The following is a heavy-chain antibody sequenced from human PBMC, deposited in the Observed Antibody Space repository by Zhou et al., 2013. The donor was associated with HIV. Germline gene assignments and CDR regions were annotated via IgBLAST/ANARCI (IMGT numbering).Heavy chain of an antibody. CDR1: GGTFSSYG. CDR3: AKEGGGLGRFDP. Sequence: QVQLVQSGAEVKKPGSSVKVSCKASGGTFSSYGISWVRQAPGQGLEWMGGIIPIFNTANYAQKFQGRVTITRDTSASTAYMELSSLRSEDTAVYYCAKEGGGLGRFDPWGQGTLVTVSS. CDR2: IIPIFNTA. J-gene: IGHJ5*02. D-gene: IGHD7-27*01. V-gene: IGHV1-69*05.